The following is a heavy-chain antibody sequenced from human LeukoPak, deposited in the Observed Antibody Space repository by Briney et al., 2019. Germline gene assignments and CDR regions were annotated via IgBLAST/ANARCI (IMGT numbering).Heavy chain of an antibody. CDR3: VRVEYYYGSGSYYPDY. V-gene: IGHV3-48*04. J-gene: IGHJ4*02. D-gene: IGHD3-10*01. Sequence: GGSLRLSCAASGFTFSSYSMNWVRRAPGKGLEWVSYISSVSTTIYYADSVRGRFTISRDNAKNTLYLQMNSLRAEDTAVYYCVRVEYYYGSGSYYPDYWGQGTLVTVTS. CDR2: ISSVSTTI. CDR1: GFTFSSYS.